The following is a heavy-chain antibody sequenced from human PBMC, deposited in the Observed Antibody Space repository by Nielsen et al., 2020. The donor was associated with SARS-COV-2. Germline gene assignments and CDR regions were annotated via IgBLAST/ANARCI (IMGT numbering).Heavy chain of an antibody. D-gene: IGHD1-26*01. V-gene: IGHV3-21*01. CDR1: GFTFSSYS. CDR2: ISSSSSYI. J-gene: IGHJ4*02. Sequence: GGSLRLSCAASGFTFSSYSMNWVRQAPGKGLEWVSSISSSSSYIYYADSVKGRFTISRDNAKNSLYLQMNSLRAEDTAVYYCAIEGYSGSYLAYWGQGTLVTVSS. CDR3: AIEGYSGSYLAY.